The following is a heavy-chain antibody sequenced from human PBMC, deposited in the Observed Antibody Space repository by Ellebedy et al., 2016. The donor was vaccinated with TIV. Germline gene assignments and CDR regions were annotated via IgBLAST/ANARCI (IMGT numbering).Heavy chain of an antibody. D-gene: IGHD6-13*01. CDR3: ARDEVYSSSWYAYYYYGMDV. V-gene: IGHV3-66*01. CDR1: GFIVSSNY. Sequence: PGGSLRLSCAASGFIVSSNYMSWVRQAPGKGLEWVSVIYSDGSTYYADSVKGRFTISRDNSKNTPYLQMNSLRAEDTAVYYCARDEVYSSSWYAYYYYGMDVWGQGTTVTVSS. CDR2: IYSDGST. J-gene: IGHJ6*02.